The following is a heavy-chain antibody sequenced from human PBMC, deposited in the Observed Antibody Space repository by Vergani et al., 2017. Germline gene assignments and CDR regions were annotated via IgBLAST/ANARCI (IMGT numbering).Heavy chain of an antibody. CDR2: IDHTGRP. CDR1: GGYFTSYH. CDR3: AGVNTETNGHLDYYYYMDV. J-gene: IGHJ6*03. D-gene: IGHD4-11*01. Sequence: QVQLQQWGGGLLKPSETLSLTCVVNGGYFTSYHWTWIRQSPGEGLEWVGDIDHTGRPDYNPSLKSRLTMSVDKSRNQFSLTLNSVTATDTAIYFCAGVNTETNGHLDYYYYMDVWGQGTAVTVS. V-gene: IGHV4-34*01.